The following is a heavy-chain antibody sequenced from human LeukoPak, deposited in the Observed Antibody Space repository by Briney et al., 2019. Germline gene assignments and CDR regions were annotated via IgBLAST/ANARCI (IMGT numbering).Heavy chain of an antibody. Sequence: GGSLRLSCAASGFSVRTNYMSWVRQAPGKGLEWVSVIYSGGTIRYADSVKGRFTISRDNSRDTLHLQMNSLRVDDTAVYYCARWLELMRNFDWWGQGTLVTVSS. J-gene: IGHJ4*02. CDR2: IYSGGTI. CDR1: GFSVRTNY. V-gene: IGHV3-53*01. D-gene: IGHD5-24*01. CDR3: ARWLELMRNFDW.